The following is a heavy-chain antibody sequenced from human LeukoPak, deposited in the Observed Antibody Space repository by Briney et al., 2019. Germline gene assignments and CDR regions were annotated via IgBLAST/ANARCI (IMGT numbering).Heavy chain of an antibody. CDR1: GFTVSSSY. D-gene: IGHD5-18*01. CDR3: ARDAVDTANAV. CDR2: INSDGSIT. J-gene: IGHJ6*02. Sequence: PGGSLRLSCAASGFTVSSSYMNWVRQAPGKGLVWVSHINSDGSITSYADSVKGRFTISRDNAKNTLYLQMNSLRAEDTAVYYCARDAVDTANAVWGQGTTVTVSS. V-gene: IGHV3-74*01.